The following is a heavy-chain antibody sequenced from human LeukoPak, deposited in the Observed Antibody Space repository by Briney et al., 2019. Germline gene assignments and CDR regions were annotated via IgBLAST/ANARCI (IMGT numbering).Heavy chain of an antibody. Sequence: GGSLRLSCAASGFIFSQYSMNWVRQAPGKGLEWVSHIRSSSETFYADSVKGRFSISRDNARNSLYLQMNNLRGEDTAIYYCARDAGNSGYGCDLWGQGTLVTVSS. V-gene: IGHV3-48*01. D-gene: IGHD5-12*01. CDR1: GFIFSQYS. CDR3: ARDAGNSGYGCDL. CDR2: IRSSSET. J-gene: IGHJ5*02.